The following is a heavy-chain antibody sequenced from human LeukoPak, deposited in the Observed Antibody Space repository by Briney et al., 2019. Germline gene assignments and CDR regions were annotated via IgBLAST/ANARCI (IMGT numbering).Heavy chain of an antibody. D-gene: IGHD2-2*01. CDR2: ISSSGSNT. CDR1: GFTLSEDY. Sequence: GGSLRLSWADSGFTLSEDYITWGRQAPGKGLEWVSYISSSGSNTKYADSVKGRFTISRDNAKNSLYLQMHSLRAEDTAMYYCLRDSGHVVVVPAAHLPCPDLFVPSGQGTLVTVSS. J-gene: IGHJ5*02. CDR3: LRDSGHVVVVPAAHLPCPDLFVP. V-gene: IGHV3-11*01.